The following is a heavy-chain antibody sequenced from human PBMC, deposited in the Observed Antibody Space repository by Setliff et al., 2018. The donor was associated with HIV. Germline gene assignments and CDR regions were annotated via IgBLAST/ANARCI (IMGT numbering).Heavy chain of an antibody. V-gene: IGHV4-59*02. J-gene: IGHJ6*03. CDR3: ARATFGSTSSGINYYMDV. CDR1: GGSVSGYF. Sequence: LSLTCTVSGGSVSGYFWSWIRQPPGRGLEWIGYIYYDGTTNSNPSLKSRVTISVTTSKNQFSLKLSSVTAADTALYFCARATFGSTSSGINYYMDVWGKGTTVTVSS. D-gene: IGHD3-10*01. CDR2: IYYDGTT.